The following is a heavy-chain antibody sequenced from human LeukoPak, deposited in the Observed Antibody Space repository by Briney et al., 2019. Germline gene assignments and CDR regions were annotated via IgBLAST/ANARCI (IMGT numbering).Heavy chain of an antibody. V-gene: IGHV3-33*01. CDR1: GFTFSSYG. J-gene: IGHJ3*02. CDR2: IWYDGSNK. D-gene: IGHD3-22*01. CDR3: ARNPYDSSGYSSEPDAFDT. Sequence: PGRSLRLSCAASGFTFSSYGMHWVRQAPGKGLEWVAVIWYDGSNKYYADSVKGRFTISRDNSKNTLYLQMNSLRAEDTAVYYCARNPYDSSGYSSEPDAFDTWGQGTMVTVSS.